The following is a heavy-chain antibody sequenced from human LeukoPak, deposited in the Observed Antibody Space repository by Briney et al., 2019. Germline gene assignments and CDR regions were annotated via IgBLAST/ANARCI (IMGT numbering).Heavy chain of an antibody. V-gene: IGHV4-30-4*08. Sequence: PSETLSLTCTVSGGSISSYYWSWIRQPPGKGLEWIGYIHYSGSTYYNPSLKSRVTISVDTSKNQFSLKLSSVTAADTAVYYCARVLKYYDNLFDPWGQGTLVTVSS. CDR1: GGSISSYY. D-gene: IGHD3-22*01. J-gene: IGHJ5*02. CDR3: ARVLKYYDNLFDP. CDR2: IHYSGST.